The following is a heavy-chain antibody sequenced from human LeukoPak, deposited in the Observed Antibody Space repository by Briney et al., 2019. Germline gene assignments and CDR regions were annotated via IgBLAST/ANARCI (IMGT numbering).Heavy chain of an antibody. CDR2: IYSSGSA. CDR1: GGSISSYY. CDR3: ARSLHDYYGSGSYYTIDY. V-gene: IGHV4-4*07. J-gene: IGHJ4*02. Sequence: SETLSLTCTVSGGSISSYYWTWIRQPAGKGLEWIGRIYSSGSANYNPSLKSRVTISVDTSKNQFSLKLSSVTAADTAVYYCARSLHDYYGSGSYYTIDYWGQGTLVTVSS. D-gene: IGHD3-10*01.